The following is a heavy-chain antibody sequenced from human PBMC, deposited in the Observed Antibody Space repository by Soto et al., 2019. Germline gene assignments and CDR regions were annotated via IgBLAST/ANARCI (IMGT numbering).Heavy chain of an antibody. CDR2: ISGSGGST. D-gene: IGHD3-3*01. J-gene: IGHJ6*03. CDR1: GFTFSSYA. V-gene: IGHV3-23*01. Sequence: SGGSLRLSCATSGFTFSSYAMSWVRQAPGKGLEWVSAISGSGGSTYYADSVKGRFTISRDNSKNTLYLQMNSLRAEDTAVYYCAKGPGGLRFLEWLYYYMDVWGKGTTVTVSS. CDR3: AKGPGGLRFLEWLYYYMDV.